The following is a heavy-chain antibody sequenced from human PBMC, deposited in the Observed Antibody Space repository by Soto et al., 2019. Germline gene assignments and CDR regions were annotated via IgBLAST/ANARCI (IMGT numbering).Heavy chain of an antibody. CDR3: ARGGRIGVAGEYNWFDL. CDR1: GYTFTSYD. CDR2: MNPNSGNT. J-gene: IGHJ5*02. D-gene: IGHD6-19*01. V-gene: IGHV1-8*01. Sequence: ASVKVSCKASGYTFTSYDINWVRQATGQGLEWMGWMNPNSGNTGYAQKFQGRVTMTRNTSISTAYMELSSLRSEDTAVYYCARGGRIGVAGEYNWFDLWGQGTLVTVSS.